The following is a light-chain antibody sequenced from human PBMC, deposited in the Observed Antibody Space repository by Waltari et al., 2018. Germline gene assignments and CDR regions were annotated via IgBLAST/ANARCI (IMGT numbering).Light chain of an antibody. V-gene: IGKV3D-15*01. Sequence: EIVMTQSPATLSVSPGERATLSCRTSQSVSSTLAWYQQKPGQPPRLLIYGASPRATATPARFSGSGSGTEFTLAISSLQSEDFAVYYCQQYYEWPLTFGGGTKVEIK. CDR2: GAS. J-gene: IGKJ4*01. CDR3: QQYYEWPLT. CDR1: QSVSST.